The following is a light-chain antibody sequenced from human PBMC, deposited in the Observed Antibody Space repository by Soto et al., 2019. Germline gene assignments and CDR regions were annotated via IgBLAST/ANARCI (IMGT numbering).Light chain of an antibody. CDR2: DAS. CDR1: QSISSW. V-gene: IGKV1-5*01. J-gene: IGKJ2*01. Sequence: DIQMTQSPSTLSASVGDRVTITCRASQSISSWLAWYQQKPGKAPKLLIYDASSLESGVPSRFSCSGSGTEFTRTISRLQPDDFATYYCQQYNSYSHTFGQGTKLEIK. CDR3: QQYNSYSHT.